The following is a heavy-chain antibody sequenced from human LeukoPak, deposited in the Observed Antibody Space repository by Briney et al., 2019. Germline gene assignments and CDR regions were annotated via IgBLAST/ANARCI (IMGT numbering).Heavy chain of an antibody. J-gene: IGHJ5*02. CDR3: ARDLEGLTDRFDP. Sequence: SETLSLTCNVSGGSIRGYYWSWIRQPPGKGLEWIGYIYSSGSTNYNPSLKSRVTMSVDTSKNQFSLKVSSVTAADTAVYFCARDLEGLTDRFDPWGQGTLVTVSS. CDR1: GGSIRGYY. D-gene: IGHD3-9*01. CDR2: IYSSGST. V-gene: IGHV4-4*08.